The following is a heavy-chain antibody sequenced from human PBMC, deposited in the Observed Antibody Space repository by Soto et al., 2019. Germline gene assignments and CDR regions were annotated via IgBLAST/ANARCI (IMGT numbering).Heavy chain of an antibody. Sequence: ASVKVSCKASGGTFSSYTISWVRQAPGQGLEWMGRIIPILGIANYAQKFQGRVTITADKSTSTAYMELSSLRSEDTAVYYCARTYCSSTSCYARFDYWGQGTLVTVSS. CDR1: GGTFSSYT. V-gene: IGHV1-69*02. CDR2: IIPILGIA. D-gene: IGHD2-2*01. CDR3: ARTYCSSTSCYARFDY. J-gene: IGHJ4*02.